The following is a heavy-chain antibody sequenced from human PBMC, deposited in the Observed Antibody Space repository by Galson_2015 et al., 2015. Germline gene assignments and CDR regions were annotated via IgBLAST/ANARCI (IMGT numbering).Heavy chain of an antibody. D-gene: IGHD3-9*01. Sequence: SLRLSCAASGFTFSSYGMHWVRQAPGKGLEWVAVIWYDGSNKYYADSVKGRFTISRDNSKNTLYLQMNSLRAEDTAVYYCARDTPPYYDTLTGPDYWGQGTLVTVSS. CDR3: ARDTPPYYDTLTGPDY. CDR2: IWYDGSNK. V-gene: IGHV3-33*01. CDR1: GFTFSSYG. J-gene: IGHJ4*02.